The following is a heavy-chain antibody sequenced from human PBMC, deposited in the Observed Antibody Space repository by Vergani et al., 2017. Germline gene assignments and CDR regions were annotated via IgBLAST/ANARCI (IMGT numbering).Heavy chain of an antibody. J-gene: IGHJ4*02. V-gene: IGHV4-39*01. CDR1: GGSISSSSYY. Sequence: QLQLQESGPGLVKPSETLSLTCTVSGGSISSSSYYWGWIRQPPEKGLEWIGIIYHVGSTYYNPSLNSRVTISVDTSKNQFSLKLSSVTAADTAVYYCAGWHRFLRYFDYWSQGTLVTVSS. CDR3: AGWHRFLRYFDY. D-gene: IGHD2-21*01. CDR2: IYHVGST.